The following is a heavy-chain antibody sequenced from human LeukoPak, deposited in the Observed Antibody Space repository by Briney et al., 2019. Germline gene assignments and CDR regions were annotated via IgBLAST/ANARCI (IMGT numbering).Heavy chain of an antibody. CDR2: IWYDGSNK. CDR1: GFTFSSYG. V-gene: IGHV3-33*01. D-gene: IGHD2-15*01. CDR3: ARRLLRNYYFDY. J-gene: IGHJ4*02. Sequence: GRSLRLSCAASGFTFSSYGMHWVRQAPGKGLEWVAVIWYDGSNKYYADSVKGRFTISRDNSKNTLYLQMNSLRAEDTAVYYCARRLLRNYYFDYWGQGTLVTVSS.